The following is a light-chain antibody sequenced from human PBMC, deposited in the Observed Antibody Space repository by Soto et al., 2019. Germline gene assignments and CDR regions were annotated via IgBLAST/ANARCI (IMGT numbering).Light chain of an antibody. CDR2: DVT. Sequence: QSALTQPASVSGSPGQSITISCTGTSSDVGGYNFVSWYQQHPDKAPKLMIYDVTNRPSGLSNRFSGSKSGNTASLTISGLQAEDEADYYCSSYASISTYVFGTGTKLTVL. J-gene: IGLJ1*01. CDR3: SSYASISTYV. CDR1: SSDVGGYNF. V-gene: IGLV2-14*01.